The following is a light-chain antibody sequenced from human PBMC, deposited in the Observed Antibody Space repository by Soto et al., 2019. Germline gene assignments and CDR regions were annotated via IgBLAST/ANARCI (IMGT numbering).Light chain of an antibody. V-gene: IGLV2-23*01. CDR2: EGH. Sequence: VLAQPASVSGSPGQSITISCTGASGYVGTYSLVSWYQQHPGKAPKVVIYEGHKRPSGVPDRFSGSTSVNTASLTISGLQTDDEADYHCCLYVGATTYVFGTGTKATVL. CDR1: SGYVGTYSL. CDR3: CLYVGATTYV. J-gene: IGLJ1*01.